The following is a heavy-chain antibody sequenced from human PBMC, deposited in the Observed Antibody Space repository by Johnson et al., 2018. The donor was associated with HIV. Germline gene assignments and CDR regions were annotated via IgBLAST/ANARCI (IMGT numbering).Heavy chain of an antibody. CDR1: AFTFSSYG. Sequence: QVQLVESGGGVVQPGRSLRLSCAASAFTFSSYGMHWVRQAPGKGLEWVAVISYDGSNKYYADSVKGRFTISRDNSKNTLYLQMNSLRAEDTAVYYCAREGGHSSDAFDIWGQGTLVTVSS. CDR2: ISYDGSNK. CDR3: AREGGHSSDAFDI. V-gene: IGHV3-30*03. D-gene: IGHD6-13*01. J-gene: IGHJ3*02.